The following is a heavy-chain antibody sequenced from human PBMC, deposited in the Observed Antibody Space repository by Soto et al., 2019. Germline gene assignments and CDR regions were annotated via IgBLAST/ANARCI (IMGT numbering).Heavy chain of an antibody. D-gene: IGHD2-2*01. J-gene: IGHJ5*02. Sequence: QVQLVQSGAEVKKPGSSVKVSCKASGGTFSSYAISWVRQAPGQGLEWMGGITPIFGTANYAQKFQGRVTITADESTSTAYMELSSLRSEDTAVYYCARDSGLIVVVPAADVGWFDPWGQGTLVTVSS. CDR3: ARDSGLIVVVPAADVGWFDP. V-gene: IGHV1-69*01. CDR2: ITPIFGTA. CDR1: GGTFSSYA.